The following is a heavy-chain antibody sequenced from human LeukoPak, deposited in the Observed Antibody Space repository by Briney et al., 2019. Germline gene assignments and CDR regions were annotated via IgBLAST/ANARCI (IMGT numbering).Heavy chain of an antibody. CDR3: ARYLSARHFKWFDP. CDR2: IYHGGRA. CDR1: GDSITSGGYS. D-gene: IGHD3-3*01. Sequence: PLSLTCGVSGDSITSGGYSGTWIRPRRGEGLEWFGYIYHGGRAYFHPSLNSRVNISVDRSKNQFSLILTSVTAADPAVYTCARYLSARHFKWFDPWGQRTLVTVSS. J-gene: IGHJ5*02. V-gene: IGHV4-30-2*01.